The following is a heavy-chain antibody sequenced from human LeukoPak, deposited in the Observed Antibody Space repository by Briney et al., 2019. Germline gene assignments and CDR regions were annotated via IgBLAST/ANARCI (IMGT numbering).Heavy chain of an antibody. CDR1: GFTFSSYA. J-gene: IGHJ4*02. V-gene: IGHV3-30*07. CDR2: ISYDGSNK. Sequence: GRSLRLSCAASGFTFSSYAMHWVRQAPGKGLEWVAVISYDGSNKYYADSVKGRFTISRDNPKNPLYLQMNSLRAEDTAVYFCAKRGVVIRVILVGFHKEAYYFDSWGQGALVTVSS. D-gene: IGHD3-22*01. CDR3: AKRGVVIRVILVGFHKEAYYFDS.